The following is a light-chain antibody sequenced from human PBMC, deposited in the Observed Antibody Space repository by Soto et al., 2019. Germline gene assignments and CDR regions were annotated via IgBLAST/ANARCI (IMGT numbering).Light chain of an antibody. Sequence: QTVVTQEPSLTVSPGGTVTLTCASSTGAVTSGNYPNWFQQKPGHAPRTLIYSTSNKYSWTPARFSGSLLGGKAALTLSAVQPEDEAEYYCLLYYGGAYVFGSGTKLTVL. CDR2: STS. J-gene: IGLJ1*01. CDR1: TGAVTSGNY. CDR3: LLYYGGAYV. V-gene: IGLV7-43*01.